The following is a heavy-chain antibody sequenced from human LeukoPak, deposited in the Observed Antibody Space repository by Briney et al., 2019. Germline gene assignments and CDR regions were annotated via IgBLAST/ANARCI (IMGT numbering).Heavy chain of an antibody. V-gene: IGHV4-31*03. J-gene: IGHJ4*02. D-gene: IGHD7-27*01. CDR2: IYYSGST. Sequence: SETQSLTCTVSGGSISSGGYSWSWIRQHPGKGLEWIGYIYYSGSTYYNPSLKSRVTISVDTSKNQFSLKLSSVTAADTAVYYCARERNWDSTIDYWGQGTLVTVSS. CDR3: ARERNWDSTIDY. CDR1: GGSISSGGYS.